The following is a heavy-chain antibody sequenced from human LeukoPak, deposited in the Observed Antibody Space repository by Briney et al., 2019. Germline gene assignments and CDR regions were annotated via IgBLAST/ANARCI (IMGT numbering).Heavy chain of an antibody. CDR1: GGTFSSYA. D-gene: IGHD1-1*01. V-gene: IGHV1-69*05. CDR3: ARDLGRSTTGTTGWFDP. J-gene: IGHJ5*02. Sequence: GASVKVSCKASGGTFSSYAISWVRQAPGQGLEWMGGIIPIFGTANYAQKFQGRVTITTDESTSTAYMELSSLRSEDTAVYYCARDLGRSTTGTTGWFDPWGQGTLVTVSS. CDR2: IIPIFGTA.